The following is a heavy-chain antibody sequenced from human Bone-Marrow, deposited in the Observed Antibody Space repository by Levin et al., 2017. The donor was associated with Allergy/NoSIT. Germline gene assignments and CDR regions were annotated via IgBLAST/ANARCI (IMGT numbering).Heavy chain of an antibody. CDR3: ARVSSFGTSGKQPTSPPGGMDV. J-gene: IGHJ6*02. Sequence: GESLKISCKASGYTFTSYYMHWVRQAPGQGLEWMGIINPSGGSTSYAQKFQGRVTMTRDTSTSTVYMELSSLRSEDTAVYYCARVSSFGTSGKQPTSPPGGMDVWGQGTTVTVSS. CDR2: INPSGGST. D-gene: IGHD1-14*01. CDR1: GYTFTSYY. V-gene: IGHV1-46*01.